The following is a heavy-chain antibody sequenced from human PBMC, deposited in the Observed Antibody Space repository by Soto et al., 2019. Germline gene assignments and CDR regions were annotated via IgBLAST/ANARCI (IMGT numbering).Heavy chain of an antibody. CDR1: GGTFSSYT. CDR2: IIPILGIA. V-gene: IGHV1-69*04. J-gene: IGHJ3*02. D-gene: IGHD2-15*01. Sequence: AASVKVSCKASGGTFSSYTISWVRQAPGQGLEWMGRIIPILGIANYAQKFQGRVTITADKSTSTAYMELSSLRSEDTAVYYCARDRYCSGGSCYFLGGDAFDIWGQGTMVTVSS. CDR3: ARDRYCSGGSCYFLGGDAFDI.